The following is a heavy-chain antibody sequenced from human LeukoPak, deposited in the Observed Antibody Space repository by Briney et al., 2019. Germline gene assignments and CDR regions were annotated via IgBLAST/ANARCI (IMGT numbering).Heavy chain of an antibody. D-gene: IGHD6-13*01. Sequence: SETLSLTCAVYGGSFSGYYWSWIRQPPGKGLEWIGEINHRGSTNYNPSLKSRVTISVDTSKNQFSLKLSSVTAADTAVYYCARRIAAAGRNNWFDPWGQGTLVTVSS. V-gene: IGHV4-34*01. CDR3: ARRIAAAGRNNWFDP. CDR1: GGSFSGYY. CDR2: INHRGST. J-gene: IGHJ5*02.